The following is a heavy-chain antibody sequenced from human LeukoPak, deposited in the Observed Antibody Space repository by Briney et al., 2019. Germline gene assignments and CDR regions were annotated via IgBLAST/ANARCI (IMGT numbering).Heavy chain of an antibody. Sequence: SQTLSLTCAISGDSVSSNSAAWNWIRQSLSRGLEWLGRTYYRSKWYNDYAVSVKSRITINSDTSKNQFSLQLNSVTPEDTAVYYCARGGNWNDYRFDPWGQGTLVTVSS. CDR2: TYYRSKWYN. J-gene: IGHJ5*02. CDR3: ARGGNWNDYRFDP. V-gene: IGHV6-1*01. CDR1: GDSVSSNSAA. D-gene: IGHD1-1*01.